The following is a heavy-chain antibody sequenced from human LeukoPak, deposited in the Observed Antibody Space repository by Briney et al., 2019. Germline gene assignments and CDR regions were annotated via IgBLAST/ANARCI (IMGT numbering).Heavy chain of an antibody. Sequence: PSQTLSLTCTVSGGSISSADYYWSWIRQPPGKGLEWIGYIYYSGNTYYNPSLKSRVTVSVDTSKNQFSLKLSSVTAADTAVYYCARGAPGAGIDYWGQGTLVTVSS. D-gene: IGHD6-19*01. CDR2: IYYSGNT. J-gene: IGHJ4*02. V-gene: IGHV4-30-4*01. CDR3: ARGAPGAGIDY. CDR1: GGSISSADYY.